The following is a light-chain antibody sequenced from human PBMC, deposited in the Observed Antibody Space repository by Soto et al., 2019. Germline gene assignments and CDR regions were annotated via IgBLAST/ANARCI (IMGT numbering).Light chain of an antibody. CDR1: SSDVGGYNY. CDR2: EVT. Sequence: QSVLTQPASVSGSPGQSITISCTGTSSDVGGYNYVSWYQQHPGKAPKIIIYEVTNRPSGVSNRFSGSKSGNTASLTISGLQAEDDADYYCSSYTSKSSLIFGGGTKVTVL. CDR3: SSYTSKSSLI. V-gene: IGLV2-14*01. J-gene: IGLJ2*01.